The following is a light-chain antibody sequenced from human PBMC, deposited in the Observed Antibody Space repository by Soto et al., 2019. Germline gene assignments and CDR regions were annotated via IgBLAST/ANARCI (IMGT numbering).Light chain of an antibody. V-gene: IGLV1-40*01. CDR3: QSFDSLWV. Sequence: QSVLTQPPSVSGAPGQRVTISCTGHSSNIETTFNVHWYQQLPGTAPKLLLYDTTNRPSGVSDRFSGSRSGTSASLAITGLQAEDEADYYCQSFDSLWVFGGGTQLTVL. CDR2: DTT. CDR1: SSNIETTFN. J-gene: IGLJ3*02.